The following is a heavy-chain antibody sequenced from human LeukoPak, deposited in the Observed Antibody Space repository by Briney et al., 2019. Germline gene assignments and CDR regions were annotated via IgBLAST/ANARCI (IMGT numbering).Heavy chain of an antibody. J-gene: IGHJ6*03. CDR1: GGSIGTYY. CDR2: IYVTGST. V-gene: IGHV4-59*08. D-gene: IGHD3-16*02. CDR3: ARHIGGGIEDMDV. Sequence: PSETLSLTCTVSGGSIGTYYWSWIGQSPGKGLEWIGYIYVTGSTRYNPYLQSRVTISVDTSRNQFFLKMSSVTAADTAVYYCARHIGGGIEDMDVWGKGTKVTVSS.